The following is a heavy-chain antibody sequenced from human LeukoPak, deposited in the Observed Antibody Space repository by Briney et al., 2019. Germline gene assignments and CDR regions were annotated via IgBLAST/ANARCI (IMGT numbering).Heavy chain of an antibody. CDR2: IKQDGSEK. CDR1: GFTFSSYW. CDR3: ARDNPDYYGSGVLDY. D-gene: IGHD3-10*01. V-gene: IGHV3-7*01. Sequence: GGSLRLSCAASGFTFSSYWMSWVRQAPGKGLEWVANIKQDGSEKYYVDSVKDRFTISRDNAKNSLYLQMNSLRAEDTAVYYCARDNPDYYGSGVLDYWGQGTLVTVSS. J-gene: IGHJ4*02.